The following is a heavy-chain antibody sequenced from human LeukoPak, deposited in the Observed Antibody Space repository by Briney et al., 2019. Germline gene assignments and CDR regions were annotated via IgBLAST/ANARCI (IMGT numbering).Heavy chain of an antibody. CDR1: GFTFSSYA. V-gene: IGHV3-48*02. CDR3: ARDGGFGFLAAFDI. Sequence: GGSLRLSCAASGFTFSSYAMSWVRQAPGKGLEWISYISGSGSVSYYEDSVKGRFTISRDNAKNSLYLQMNSLRDEDTALYYCARDGGFGFLAAFDIWGQGTMVTVSS. J-gene: IGHJ3*02. CDR2: ISGSGSVS. D-gene: IGHD3-10*01.